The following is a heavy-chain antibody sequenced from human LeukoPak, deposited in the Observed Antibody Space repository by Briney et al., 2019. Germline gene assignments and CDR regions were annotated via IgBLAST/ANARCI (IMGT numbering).Heavy chain of an antibody. Sequence: GRSLRLSCAGSGFTFDEHAMHWVWQAPGKGLEWVSGISWNSGSIAYADSVKGRFTISRDNAKNILFLQMSSLRAADTALYYCVKGHCSSSSCFPNYYYYMDVWGTGTTVTVSS. V-gene: IGHV3-9*01. J-gene: IGHJ6*03. D-gene: IGHD2-15*01. CDR2: ISWNSGSI. CDR3: VKGHCSSSSCFPNYYYYMDV. CDR1: GFTFDEHA.